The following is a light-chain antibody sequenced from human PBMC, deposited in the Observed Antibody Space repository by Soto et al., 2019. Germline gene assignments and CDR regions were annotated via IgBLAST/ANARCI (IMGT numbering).Light chain of an antibody. CDR2: VAS. J-gene: IGKJ5*01. Sequence: DIQMTQSPSSLSASVADRGTVTFLASQNIINYLNWYQQKPGKAPQLLIYVASRLESGVPSRFSGSGYGPDFPLTITHPHTEDSATYYCQQTHDVPHHFGQGTRLEIK. V-gene: IGKV1-39*01. CDR3: QQTHDVPHH. CDR1: QNIINY.